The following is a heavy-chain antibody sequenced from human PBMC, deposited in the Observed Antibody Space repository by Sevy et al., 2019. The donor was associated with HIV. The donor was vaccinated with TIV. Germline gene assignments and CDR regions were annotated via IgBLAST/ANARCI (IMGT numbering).Heavy chain of an antibody. V-gene: IGHV4-4*07. J-gene: IGHJ4*02. CDR1: AGSISSSY. CDR2: IYSSGNT. D-gene: IGHD5-12*01. CDR3: VRGASGYYYFDY. Sequence: KQSQTLSLTCTVSAGSISSSYWSWIRQPAGKGLEWIGRIYSSGNTNYNPSLKSRVTMSVDTSKNQFSLKLSSVTAADTAVYHCVRGASGYYYFDYWGQGTLVTVSS.